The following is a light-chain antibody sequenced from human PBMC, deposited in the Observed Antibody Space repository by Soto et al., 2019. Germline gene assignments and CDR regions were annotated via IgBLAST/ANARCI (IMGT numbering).Light chain of an antibody. Sequence: EIMMTQSPGTLSASPGERATLSCRASQSVSSNLAWYQQKPGQAPRLLIYAVSTRATGIPARFSGSGSGTEFTLTISSLQSEDFAVSYCQQYNKWPLTFGQGTQVEIK. CDR2: AVS. CDR3: QQYNKWPLT. J-gene: IGKJ1*01. CDR1: QSVSSN. V-gene: IGKV3-15*01.